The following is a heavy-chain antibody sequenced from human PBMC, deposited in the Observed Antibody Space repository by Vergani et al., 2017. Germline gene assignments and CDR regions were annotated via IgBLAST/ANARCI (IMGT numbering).Heavy chain of an antibody. Sequence: EVQLLESGGGLVQPGGSLRLTCAASEFSLSRFWMSWVRQAPEKGLEWVAHISPDGSATSYVDSVKGRFTISRDNAKNTLYLQMDSLRAEDTAVYYCARDGWELLDYFYYMDVWGKGTTVTVSS. V-gene: IGHV3-7*01. J-gene: IGHJ6*03. D-gene: IGHD1-26*01. CDR1: EFSLSRFW. CDR2: ISPDGSAT. CDR3: ARDGWELLDYFYYMDV.